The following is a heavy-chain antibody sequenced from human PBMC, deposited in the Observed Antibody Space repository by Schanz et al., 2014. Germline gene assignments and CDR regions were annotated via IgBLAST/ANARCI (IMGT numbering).Heavy chain of an antibody. CDR2: VFYSGTT. CDR1: GASISSTTYY. CDR3: VGKSLTSWKNSYYALDV. V-gene: IGHV4-61*05. Sequence: QLQLQESGPGLVKPSETLSLTCSVSGASISSTTYYWGWVRQPPGKGLEWIGFVFYSGTTNYNPSLRGRVTMSIDTSKNYFSLNLTSLTPADTAVYYCVGKSLTSWKNSYYALDVWGQGTTVTVS. J-gene: IGHJ6*02. D-gene: IGHD2-2*01.